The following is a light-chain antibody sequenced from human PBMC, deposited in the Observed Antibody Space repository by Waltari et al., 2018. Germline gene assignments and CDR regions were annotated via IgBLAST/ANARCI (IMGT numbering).Light chain of an antibody. CDR2: DAS. J-gene: IGKJ5*01. CDR3: QQRKTWPIT. Sequence: EIVLTQSPATLSLSPGERATLSCRASQSVRSFLAWYQQKRGKAPRLLIYDASTRATGIPARFSGSGSVTDFTLTISSLEPEDFAVYYCQQRKTWPITFGQGTRLEIK. V-gene: IGKV3-11*01. CDR1: QSVRSF.